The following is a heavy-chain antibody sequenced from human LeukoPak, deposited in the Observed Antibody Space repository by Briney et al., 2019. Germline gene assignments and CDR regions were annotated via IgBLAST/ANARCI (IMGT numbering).Heavy chain of an antibody. CDR1: GFTFSSYA. V-gene: IGHV3-23*01. D-gene: IGHD5-18*01. CDR2: ISANSATT. Sequence: GGSLRLSCAGSGFTFSSYAMSWVRQAPGKGLEWVSVISANSATTYYADPVKGRFTISRDNSKNTLYLQMNGLRAEDTAVYYCASNSYYFDHWGQGTLVTVSS. CDR3: ASNSYYFDH. J-gene: IGHJ4*02.